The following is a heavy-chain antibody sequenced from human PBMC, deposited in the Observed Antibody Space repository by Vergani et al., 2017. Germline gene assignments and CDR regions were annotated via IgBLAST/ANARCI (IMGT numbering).Heavy chain of an antibody. CDR3: ARVGVLGDSYFLDV. D-gene: IGHD2-8*01. Sequence: EVQLVESGGGLVKPGGSLRLSCAASGFTFSSYSMNWVRQAPGKGLEWVSSISSSSSYIYYADSVKGRFTISRDNSKNTLYLQMNSLRAEETAVYYCARVGVLGDSYFLDVWGKGTTVTVSS. V-gene: IGHV3-21*01. CDR2: ISSSSSYI. J-gene: IGHJ6*04. CDR1: GFTFSSYS.